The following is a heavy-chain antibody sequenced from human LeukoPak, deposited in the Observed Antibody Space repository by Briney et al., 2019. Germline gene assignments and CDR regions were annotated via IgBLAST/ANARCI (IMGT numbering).Heavy chain of an antibody. Sequence: GGSLRLSCAASGFTFSRYAMNWVRQAPGKGLEWVSYISSSGSTIYYADSVKGRFTISRDNAKNSLYLQMNSLRAEDTAVYYCARRNCDARGCWGQGTLVTVSS. CDR1: GFTFSRYA. V-gene: IGHV3-48*03. CDR2: ISSSGSTI. D-gene: IGHD2-21*01. CDR3: ARRNCDARGC. J-gene: IGHJ4*02.